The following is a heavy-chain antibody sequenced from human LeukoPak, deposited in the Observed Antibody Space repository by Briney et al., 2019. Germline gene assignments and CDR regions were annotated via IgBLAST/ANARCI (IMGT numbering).Heavy chain of an antibody. Sequence: GGSLRLSCAASGFTFSSHAMTWVRQAPGKGLEWVSAISISGDTTYYADAVKGRFTISRDNSKNTVYLQMNSLRAEDTAVYYCARDARFSGTPPFGMDVWGQGTTVTVSS. V-gene: IGHV3-23*01. CDR3: ARDARFSGTPPFGMDV. CDR2: ISISGDTT. J-gene: IGHJ6*02. D-gene: IGHD6-25*01. CDR1: GFTFSSHA.